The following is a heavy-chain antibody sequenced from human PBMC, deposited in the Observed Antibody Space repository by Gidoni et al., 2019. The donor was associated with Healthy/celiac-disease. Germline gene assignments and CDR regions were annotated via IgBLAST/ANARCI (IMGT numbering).Heavy chain of an antibody. V-gene: IGHV3-9*01. Sequence: EVQLVESGGGLVQPGRSLRLSCAASGVTFEDYAMTWVRQAPVKGLEWVSGMSWNSGSIGYADSVKGRFTISRDNAKNSLYLQMNSLRAEDTALYYCAKQSNYYDSSGYYPYYFDYWGQGTLVTVSS. J-gene: IGHJ4*02. CDR2: MSWNSGSI. D-gene: IGHD3-22*01. CDR3: AKQSNYYDSSGYYPYYFDY. CDR1: GVTFEDYA.